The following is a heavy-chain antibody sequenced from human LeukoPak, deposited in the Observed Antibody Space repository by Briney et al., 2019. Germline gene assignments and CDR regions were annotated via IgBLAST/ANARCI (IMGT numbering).Heavy chain of an antibody. CDR2: ISYDGSNK. Sequence: GGSLRLSCAASGFTFSSYAMHWVRQAPGKGLEWVAVISYDGSNKYYADSVKGRFTISRDNSKNTLYLQVNSLRAEDTAVYYCARAQTSYFDYWGQGTLVTVSS. V-gene: IGHV3-30*01. CDR3: ARAQTSYFDY. CDR1: GFTFSSYA. J-gene: IGHJ4*02.